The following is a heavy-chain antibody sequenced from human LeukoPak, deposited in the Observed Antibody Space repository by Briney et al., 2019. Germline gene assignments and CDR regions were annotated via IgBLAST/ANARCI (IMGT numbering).Heavy chain of an antibody. CDR2: INPNSGGT. Sequence: AAVKVSCKASGYTFTGYYMHWQRQPPGQGLEWMGWINPNSGGTNYAQKFQGWVTMTRDTSISTAYMELSRLRSDDTAVYYCARGKYDILTGYYEPVDYWGQGTLVTVSS. J-gene: IGHJ4*02. CDR1: GYTFTGYY. CDR3: ARGKYDILTGYYEPVDY. D-gene: IGHD3-9*01. V-gene: IGHV1-2*04.